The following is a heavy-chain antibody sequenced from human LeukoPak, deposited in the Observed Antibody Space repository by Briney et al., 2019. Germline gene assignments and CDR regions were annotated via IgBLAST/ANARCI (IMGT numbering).Heavy chain of an antibody. CDR1: GGTFSSYA. CDR3: ARSCSSTSCSEDY. J-gene: IGHJ4*02. CDR2: IVPIFGTA. V-gene: IGHV1-69*13. Sequence: SVKVSCKASGGTFSSYAISWVRQAPGQGLEWMGGIVPIFGTANYAQKFQGRVTITADDSTSTAYMELSSLTSEDTAVYYCARSCSSTSCSEDYWGQGTLVTVSS. D-gene: IGHD2-2*01.